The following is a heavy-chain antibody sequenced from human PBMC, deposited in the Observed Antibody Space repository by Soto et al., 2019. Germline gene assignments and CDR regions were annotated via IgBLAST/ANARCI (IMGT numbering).Heavy chain of an antibody. Sequence: SETLSLTCTVSGGSISSYYWSWIRQPPGKGLEWIGYIYYSGSTNYNPSLKSRVTISVDTSKNQFSLKLSSETAADTAVYYCARDYRWSPFDYWGQGTLVTVSS. CDR2: IYYSGST. CDR1: GGSISSYY. CDR3: ARDYRWSPFDY. V-gene: IGHV4-59*01. J-gene: IGHJ4*02. D-gene: IGHD3-16*02.